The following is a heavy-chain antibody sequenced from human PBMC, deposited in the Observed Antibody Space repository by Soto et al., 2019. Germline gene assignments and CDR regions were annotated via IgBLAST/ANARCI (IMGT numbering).Heavy chain of an antibody. V-gene: IGHV1-69*12. CDR1: GGTFSNYP. D-gene: IGHD5-12*01. J-gene: IGHJ2*01. CDR3: ARGNHRWLQLWYFDL. Sequence: QVQLVQSGAEVKKPGSSVKVSCKASGGTFSNYPISWVRQAPGQGLEWMGGIIPIFGTVNYAQKFQGRVTITAEESTSTGDMELSSLRSEDTAVYYCARGNHRWLQLWYFDLWGRGTLVTVSS. CDR2: IIPIFGTV.